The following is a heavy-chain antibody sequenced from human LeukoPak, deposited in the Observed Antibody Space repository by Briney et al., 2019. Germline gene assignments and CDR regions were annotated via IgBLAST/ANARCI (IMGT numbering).Heavy chain of an antibody. D-gene: IGHD3-10*01. CDR3: ARGVRRAHGLNRGVQRRTNRLYFYYGMDV. J-gene: IGHJ6*02. V-gene: IGHV4-34*01. Sequence: SETLSLTCAVYGGPFSGYYWTWIRQPPGKGLEWIGEINPSGSANYNPSLKSRVTISVDTSKNQFSLSVASLTAADTALYYCARGVRRAHGLNRGVQRRTNRLYFYYGMDVWGQGTTVTVSS. CDR1: GGPFSGYY. CDR2: INPSGSA.